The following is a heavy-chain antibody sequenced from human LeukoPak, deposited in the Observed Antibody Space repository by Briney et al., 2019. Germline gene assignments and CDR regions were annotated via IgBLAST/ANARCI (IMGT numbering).Heavy chain of an antibody. CDR1: GYSFTSYW. Sequence: GESLKISWKGSGYSFTSYWIGWVRQMPGKGLEWMGIIYPGDSDTRYSPSFQGQVTISADKSITTAYLQWSSLKASDTAMYYCARRYYGSGSYQYYFDYWGQGTLVTVSS. CDR3: ARRYYGSGSYQYYFDY. D-gene: IGHD3-10*01. V-gene: IGHV5-51*01. J-gene: IGHJ4*02. CDR2: IYPGDSDT.